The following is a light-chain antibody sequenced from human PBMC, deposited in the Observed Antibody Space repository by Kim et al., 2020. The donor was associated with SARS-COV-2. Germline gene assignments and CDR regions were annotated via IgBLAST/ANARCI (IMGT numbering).Light chain of an antibody. V-gene: IGKV1-39*01. Sequence: SASLGDSVTITCRASQRINSYLRWYQQPPGKAPKRLIFCASTLQSGVPSRFRGSTSGTDFTLTITRLQPEDFATYICQQTYDSPPAFGQGTKLEI. J-gene: IGKJ2*01. CDR3: QQTYDSPPA. CDR1: QRINSY. CDR2: CAS.